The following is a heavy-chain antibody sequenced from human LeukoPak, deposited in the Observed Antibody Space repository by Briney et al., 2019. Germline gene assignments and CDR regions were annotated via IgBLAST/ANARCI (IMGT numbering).Heavy chain of an antibody. J-gene: IGHJ3*02. CDR1: GGSISSSSYY. CDR2: IYHSGST. V-gene: IGHV4-39*07. CDR3: ARAPSSSGPRGAFDI. D-gene: IGHD3-22*01. Sequence: SETLSLTCTVSGGSISSSSYYWGWIRQPPGKGLEWIGYIYHSGSTYYNPSLKSRVTISVDRSKNQFSLKLSSVTAADTAVYYCARAPSSSGPRGAFDIWGQGTMVTVSS.